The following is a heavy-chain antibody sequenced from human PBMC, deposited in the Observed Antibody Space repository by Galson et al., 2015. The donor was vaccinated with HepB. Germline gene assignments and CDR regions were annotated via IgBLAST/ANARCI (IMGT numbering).Heavy chain of an antibody. Sequence: QSGAEVKKPGESLKISFKGSGYSFTSYWIGWVRQMPGKGLEWMGIIYPGDSDTRYSPSFQGQVTISADKSISTAYLQWSSLKASDTAMYYCARPPDYYDSSGYDYYFDYWGQGTLVTVSS. CDR3: ARPPDYYDSSGYDYYFDY. D-gene: IGHD3-22*01. J-gene: IGHJ4*02. CDR1: GYSFTSYW. CDR2: IYPGDSDT. V-gene: IGHV5-51*03.